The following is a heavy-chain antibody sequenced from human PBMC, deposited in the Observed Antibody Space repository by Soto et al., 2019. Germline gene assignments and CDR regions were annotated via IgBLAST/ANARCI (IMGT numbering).Heavy chain of an antibody. V-gene: IGHV1-58*01. CDR1: GFTFTSSA. CDR2: IVVGSGNT. J-gene: IGHJ6*02. CDR3: AAGATVTTYYYYGMDV. D-gene: IGHD4-4*01. Sequence: GASVKVSCKASGFTFTSSAVQWVRQARGQRLEWIGWIVVGSGNTNYAQKFQERVTITRDMSTSTAYMELSSLRSEDTAVYYCAAGATVTTYYYYGMDVWGQGTTVTVSS.